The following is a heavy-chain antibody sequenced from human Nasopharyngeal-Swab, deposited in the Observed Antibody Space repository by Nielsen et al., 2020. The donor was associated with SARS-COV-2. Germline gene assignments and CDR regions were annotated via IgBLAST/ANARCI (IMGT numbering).Heavy chain of an antibody. Sequence: GESLKISCAASGFTVTSNYMSWVRQAPGKGPEWVSIIYDGGSTYYADSVRGRFTISRDYSENTLYLQMNSLRAEDTAVYYCAGDQLTAYGYYYYMDVWGRGTTVTVSS. CDR3: AGDQLTAYGYYYYMDV. V-gene: IGHV3-66*01. D-gene: IGHD3-9*01. CDR1: GFTVTSNY. J-gene: IGHJ6*03. CDR2: IYDGGST.